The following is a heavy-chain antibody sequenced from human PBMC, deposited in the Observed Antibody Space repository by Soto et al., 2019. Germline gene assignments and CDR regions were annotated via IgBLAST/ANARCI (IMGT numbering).Heavy chain of an antibody. CDR1: GGSISSYC. V-gene: IGHV4-59*01. Sequence: SETLSLTCTVSGGSISSYCWSWIRQPPGKGLEWIGYIYYSGSTNYNPSLKSRVTISVDTSKNQFSLKLSSVTAADTAVYYCARQDYYYSGMDVWGQGTTVTVSS. J-gene: IGHJ6*02. CDR3: ARQDYYYSGMDV. CDR2: IYYSGST.